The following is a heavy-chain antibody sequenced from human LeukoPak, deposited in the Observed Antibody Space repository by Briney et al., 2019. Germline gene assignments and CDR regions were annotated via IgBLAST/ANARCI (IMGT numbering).Heavy chain of an antibody. CDR1: GYTFTLYY. J-gene: IGHJ5*02. CDR3: ARESGLRGGGFDP. Sequence: GASLTVSSKASGYTFTLYYMHWVRQAPGQGLEWMGWINPNSAGTNYAQNFQGRVTMTRDTSINTAYMELSRLKSDDTAIYYCARESGLRGGGFDPWGQGTLVTVSS. CDR2: INPNSAGT. V-gene: IGHV1-2*02. D-gene: IGHD5-12*01.